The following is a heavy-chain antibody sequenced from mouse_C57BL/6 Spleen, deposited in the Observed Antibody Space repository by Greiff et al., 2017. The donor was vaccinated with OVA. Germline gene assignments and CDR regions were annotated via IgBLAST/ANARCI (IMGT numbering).Heavy chain of an antibody. CDR3: ARRSYVQYFDV. D-gene: IGHD1-1*01. Sequence: QVQLQQSGAELVKPGASVKISCKASGYAFSSYWMNWVKQRPGKGLEWIGQIYPGDGDTNYNGKFKGKATLTADKSSSTTYMQLSSLTSEDSAVYFCARRSYVQYFDVWGTGTTVTVSS. CDR2: IYPGDGDT. V-gene: IGHV1-80*01. CDR1: GYAFSSYW. J-gene: IGHJ1*03.